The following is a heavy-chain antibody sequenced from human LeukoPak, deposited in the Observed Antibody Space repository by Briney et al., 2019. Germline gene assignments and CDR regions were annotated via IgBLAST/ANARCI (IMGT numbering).Heavy chain of an antibody. Sequence: PSGTLSLTCGVSGGSVINTNWWTWVRQPPGKGLEWIGEVHLDGRTNYNPSLESRLTMLVDVSENQVSLKLTSVTAADTSVYYCAREGGFYRPLDYSGQGTLVTVYS. D-gene: IGHD3-3*01. CDR2: VHLDGRT. V-gene: IGHV4-4*02. CDR3: AREGGFYRPLDY. CDR1: GGSVINTNW. J-gene: IGHJ4*02.